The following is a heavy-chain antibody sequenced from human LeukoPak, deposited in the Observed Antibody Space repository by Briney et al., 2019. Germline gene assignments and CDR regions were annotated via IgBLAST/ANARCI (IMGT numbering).Heavy chain of an antibody. V-gene: IGHV3-23*01. CDR3: AKGSGINHYHWIDP. CDR1: EFTFSNYA. CDR2: ISGGGGST. Sequence: PGGSLGLSCAASEFTFSNYAMNWVRQAPGKGLEWVSSISGGGGSTYYADSVKGRFTISRDNSKNTLYLQMDSLRAEDTALYYCAKGSGINHYHWIDPWGQGTLVTVSS. D-gene: IGHD1-14*01. J-gene: IGHJ5*02.